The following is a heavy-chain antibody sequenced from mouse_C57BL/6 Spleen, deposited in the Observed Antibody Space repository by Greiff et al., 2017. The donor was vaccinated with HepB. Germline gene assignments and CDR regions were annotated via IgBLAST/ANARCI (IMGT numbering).Heavy chain of an antibody. CDR2: INPSNGGT. V-gene: IGHV1-53*01. J-gene: IGHJ4*01. Sequence: QVQLQQSGPELVKPGASVKLSCKASGYTFTSYWMHWVKQRPGQGLEWIGNINPSNGGTNYNEKFKSKATLTVDKSSSTAYMQLSSLTSEDSAVYYCAITVVRYYAMDYWGQGTSVTVSS. CDR3: AITVVRYYAMDY. CDR1: GYTFTSYW. D-gene: IGHD1-1*01.